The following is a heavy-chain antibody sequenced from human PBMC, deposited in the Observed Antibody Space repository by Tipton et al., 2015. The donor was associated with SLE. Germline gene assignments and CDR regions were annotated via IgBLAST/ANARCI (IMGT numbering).Heavy chain of an antibody. CDR3: ATKANPGLPAFLTDV. J-gene: IGHJ6*02. CDR1: GGSISGTSHY. V-gene: IGHV4-61*02. Sequence: TLSLTCSVSGGSISGTSHYWGWIRQPAGKGLEWIGRMYGSGSPTHYNPSLESRVTMSVDTSQKQFSLKLTSVTAADTAVYYCATKANPGLPAFLTDVWGQGTTVTVS. CDR2: MYGSGSP. D-gene: IGHD2-21*02.